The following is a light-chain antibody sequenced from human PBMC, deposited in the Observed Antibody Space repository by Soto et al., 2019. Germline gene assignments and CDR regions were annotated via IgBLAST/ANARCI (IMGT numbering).Light chain of an antibody. CDR3: QQYNDWPPT. CDR1: QSVRSN. Sequence: EIVRTQSPATRSASPGERATPSCRASQSVRSNLAWYQQKPGQAPRLLIYGASTRATGIPARFSGSGSGTEFTLSIGSLQSEDFAVYYCQQYNDWPPTFGQGTKADIK. J-gene: IGKJ1*01. CDR2: GAS. V-gene: IGKV3-15*01.